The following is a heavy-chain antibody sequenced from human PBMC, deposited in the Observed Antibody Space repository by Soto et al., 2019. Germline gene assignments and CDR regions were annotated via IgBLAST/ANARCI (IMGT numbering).Heavy chain of an antibody. CDR3: VRIGAGGWDIPFDY. J-gene: IGHJ4*02. V-gene: IGHV3-48*03. Sequence: EVQLVESGGGLVHPGGSLRLSCATSGFTFSSYEMTWVRQAPGKGLEWVSYISDSGNIIYYADSVKGRFTIFRDDAKNSLYLQMNSLRAEDTALYYCVRIGAGGWDIPFDYWGQGTPVTVSS. CDR2: ISDSGNII. CDR1: GFTFSSYE. D-gene: IGHD6-19*01.